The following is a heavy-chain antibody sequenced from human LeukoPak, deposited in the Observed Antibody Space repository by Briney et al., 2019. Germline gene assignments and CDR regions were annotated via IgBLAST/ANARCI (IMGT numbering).Heavy chain of an antibody. CDR2: ISWNSGSI. CDR1: GFTFDVYA. J-gene: IGHJ3*02. D-gene: IGHD2-15*01. Sequence: GGSLRLSCAASGFTFDVYAMHWVRQAPGKGLEWVSGISWNSGSIGYADSVKGRFTISRDNAKNSLYLQMNSLRAEDMALYYCAKEEDGSAFDIWGQGTMVTVSS. V-gene: IGHV3-9*03. CDR3: AKEEDGSAFDI.